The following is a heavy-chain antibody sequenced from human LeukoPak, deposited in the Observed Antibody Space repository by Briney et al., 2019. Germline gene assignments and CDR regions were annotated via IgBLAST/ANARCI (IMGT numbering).Heavy chain of an antibody. CDR1: GYTFTSYG. CDR2: ISAYNGNT. J-gene: IGHJ6*02. CDR3: AREAAGIQLWIYYYYGMDV. D-gene: IGHD5-18*01. V-gene: IGHV1-18*01. Sequence: GASVKVSCKASGYTFTSYGISWVRQAPGQGLEWMGWISAYNGNTNYAQKLQGRVTMTTDTSTSTAYMELRSLRSDDTAVYYCAREAAGIQLWIYYYYGMDVWGQGTTVTVSS.